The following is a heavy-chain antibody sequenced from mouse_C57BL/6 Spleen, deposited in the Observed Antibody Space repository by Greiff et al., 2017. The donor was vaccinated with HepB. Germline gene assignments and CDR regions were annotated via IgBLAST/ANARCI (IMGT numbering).Heavy chain of an antibody. CDR1: GFTFSSYA. Sequence: DVMLVESGGGLVKPGGSLKLSCAASGFTFSSYAMSWVRQTPEKRLEWVATISDGGSYTYYPDNVKGRFTISRDNAKNNLYLQMSHLKSEDTAMYYCARDGITTVVDWYFDVWGTGTTVTVSS. J-gene: IGHJ1*03. CDR3: ARDGITTVVDWYFDV. V-gene: IGHV5-4*01. CDR2: ISDGGSYT. D-gene: IGHD1-1*01.